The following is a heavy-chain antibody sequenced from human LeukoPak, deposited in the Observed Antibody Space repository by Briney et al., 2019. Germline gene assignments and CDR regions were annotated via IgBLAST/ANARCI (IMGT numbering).Heavy chain of an antibody. V-gene: IGHV3-30*04. CDR3: ARDREQQVGEFDY. J-gene: IGHJ4*02. CDR1: GFTFSNYA. CDR2: TSYDGSNE. Sequence: GGSLRLSCAVSGFTFSNYAIHWVRQAPGKGLEWVAVTSYDGSNEYYADSVKGRFTISRDNSKNTLNLQMNSLRAEDTAVYYCARDREQQVGEFDYWGQGTLVTVSS. D-gene: IGHD6-13*01.